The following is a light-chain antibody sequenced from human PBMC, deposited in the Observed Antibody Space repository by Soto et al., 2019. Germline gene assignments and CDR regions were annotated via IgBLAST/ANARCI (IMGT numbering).Light chain of an antibody. Sequence: DIVMTQSPLSLPVTPGEPASISCRSSHSLLHSNGYNYLDWYLQKPGQSPQLLIYLGSNRASGVPDRLSGSGSGTDFTLKISRVAAEDVGVYYCMQARQTPRTFGQGTKEEIK. V-gene: IGKV2-28*01. CDR1: HSLLHSNGYNY. J-gene: IGKJ1*01. CDR2: LGS. CDR3: MQARQTPRT.